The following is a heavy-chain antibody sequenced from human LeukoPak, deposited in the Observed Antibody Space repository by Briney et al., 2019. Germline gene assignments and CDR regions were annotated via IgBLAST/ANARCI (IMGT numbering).Heavy chain of an antibody. CDR1: GDSVSSNSAA. Sequence: SQTLSLTCAIFGDSVSSNSAAWNWIRQSPSRGLEWLGRTYRRSKWNNDYAVSVRGRITINPDTSKNQFSLQLNSVTPEDTAVYYCARIVGGSQGVWGQGTLVTVSS. D-gene: IGHD3-16*02. CDR2: TYRRSKWNN. J-gene: IGHJ4*02. V-gene: IGHV6-1*01. CDR3: ARIVGGSQGV.